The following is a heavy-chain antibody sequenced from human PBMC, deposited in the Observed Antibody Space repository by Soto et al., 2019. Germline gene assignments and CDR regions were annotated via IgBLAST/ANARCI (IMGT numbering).Heavy chain of an antibody. V-gene: IGHV3-7*03. Sequence: EVQLVESGGGLVQPGGSLRLSCAASGFTFNTYWMTWVRQAPGKGPEWVVNINQDGREAYYVDSLRGRFTVSRDNAKNSLYLQMNNLRAEDTAVYYCARGDFGDRVIRGFGYWGPGTLVTVSS. CDR3: ARGDFGDRVIRGFGY. CDR1: GFTFNTYW. J-gene: IGHJ4*02. CDR2: INQDGREA. D-gene: IGHD4-17*01.